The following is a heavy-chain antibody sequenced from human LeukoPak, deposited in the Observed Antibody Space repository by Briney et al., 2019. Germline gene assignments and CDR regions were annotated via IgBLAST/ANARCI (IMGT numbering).Heavy chain of an antibody. V-gene: IGHV3-48*01. D-gene: IGHD3-22*01. J-gene: IGHJ4*02. CDR3: ARAQYYSDNTGYYYLHY. CDR2: ISSSSTI. Sequence: GGSLRLSCVDSGFTFSSYHMNWVRQAPGKGLEWVSYISSSSTIYYADSVKGRFTISRDNAKNSLYLQTNSLRVEDTAVYYCARAQYYSDNTGYYYLHYWGQGTLVTVSS. CDR1: GFTFSSYH.